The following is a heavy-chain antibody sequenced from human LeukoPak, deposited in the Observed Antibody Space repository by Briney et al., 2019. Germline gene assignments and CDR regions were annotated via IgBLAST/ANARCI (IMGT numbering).Heavy chain of an antibody. CDR2: IYYSGST. CDR3: ARDGAGEGVGGGSCYGLCVPFDI. V-gene: IGHV4-30-4*07. CDR1: GGSISSGGYS. Sequence: SETLSLTCAVSGGSISSGGYSWSWLRQPPGKGLEWIGYIYYSGSTYYNPSLKSRVTISVDTSKNQFSLKLSSVTAADTAVYYCARDGAGEGVGGGSCYGLCVPFDIWGQGTMVTVSS. D-gene: IGHD2-15*01. J-gene: IGHJ3*02.